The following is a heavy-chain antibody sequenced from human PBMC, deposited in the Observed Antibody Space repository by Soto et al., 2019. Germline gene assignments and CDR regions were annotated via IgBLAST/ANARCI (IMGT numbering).Heavy chain of an antibody. D-gene: IGHD3-22*01. CDR1: GASISNYY. CDR2: IYYRGTT. V-gene: IGHV4-59*01. CDR3: GTAVPNYFGPNYYPGDV. J-gene: IGHJ6*04. Sequence: QVQLQEAGPGLVKPSETLSLTCSVSGASISNYYWCWIRQPPGKGLEWIGHIYYRGTTNYNPSPKRRIAISVDSSSSQVCQRLTSVTAADTAVYYCGTAVPNYFGPNYYPGDVWGRGITVTGSS.